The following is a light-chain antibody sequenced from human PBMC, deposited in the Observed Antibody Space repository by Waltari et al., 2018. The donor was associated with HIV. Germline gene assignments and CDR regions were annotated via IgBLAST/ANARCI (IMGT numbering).Light chain of an antibody. V-gene: IGLV2-11*01. J-gene: IGLJ3*02. Sequence: QSALTQPRSVSGSPGQSIIISCSGTNYDIGAYNYVSWYQQHPGKAPQLVIFDVSDRPSGVPDRFSGSKSGNTASLTISGLRAEDEADYYCSSYAGDYRVFGTGTKLTVL. CDR3: SSYAGDYRV. CDR1: NYDIGAYNY. CDR2: DVS.